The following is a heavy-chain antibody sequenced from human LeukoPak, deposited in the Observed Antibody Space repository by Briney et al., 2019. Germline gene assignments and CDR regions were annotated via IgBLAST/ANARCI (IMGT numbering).Heavy chain of an antibody. Sequence: GGSLRLSCAASGFTFSTYAMSWVRQAPGKGLEWVSAISGSGGSTNYADSVKGRVTVSRDNSKSTLYLHMNSLRAEDTAVYYCAKSSYYDSSGYYREYYFDYWGQGTLVTVSS. J-gene: IGHJ4*02. CDR1: GFTFSTYA. D-gene: IGHD3-22*01. CDR2: ISGSGGST. V-gene: IGHV3-23*01. CDR3: AKSSYYDSSGYYREYYFDY.